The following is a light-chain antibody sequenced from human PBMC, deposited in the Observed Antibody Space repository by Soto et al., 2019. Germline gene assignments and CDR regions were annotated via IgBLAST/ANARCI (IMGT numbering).Light chain of an antibody. CDR3: QRQNGWPIT. J-gene: IGKJ5*01. Sequence: EMLMTQSPATLSVSPGERATLSCRATQTIGNNLAWYHQKPGQAPRLLIYRASTRAPGVPARFSGSGSGTEFTLAISSLQSEDFGVYYCQRQNGWPITFGQGTRLEIK. CDR2: RAS. V-gene: IGKV3-15*01. CDR1: QTIGNN.